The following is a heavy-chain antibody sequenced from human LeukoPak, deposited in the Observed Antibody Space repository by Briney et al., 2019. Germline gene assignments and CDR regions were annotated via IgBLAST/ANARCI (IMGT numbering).Heavy chain of an antibody. Sequence: SGGSLRLSCAGSGFTFSSYWMSWVRQAPGKGLEWVANIKEDGSEKYYVDSVKGRFTISRDNAKNSMYLQMNSLRAEDTAVYYCARDYADYVGYFFFDYWGQGTLVTVSS. D-gene: IGHD4-17*01. CDR2: IKEDGSEK. J-gene: IGHJ4*02. V-gene: IGHV3-7*03. CDR1: GFTFSSYW. CDR3: ARDYADYVGYFFFDY.